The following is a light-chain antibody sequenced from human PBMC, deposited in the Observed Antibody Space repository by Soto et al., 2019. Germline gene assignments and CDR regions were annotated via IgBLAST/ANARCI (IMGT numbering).Light chain of an antibody. CDR3: QHYNNWPRT. Sequence: EIVMTQSPATLSVSPGERATLSCRASQSVSSNLAWYQQKPGQAPRLLIYGASTRATGIPARFSGSGSGTEFTLTIRRLQSEDFAVYYCQHYNNWPRTFGQGTKVEIK. V-gene: IGKV3-15*01. CDR1: QSVSSN. CDR2: GAS. J-gene: IGKJ1*01.